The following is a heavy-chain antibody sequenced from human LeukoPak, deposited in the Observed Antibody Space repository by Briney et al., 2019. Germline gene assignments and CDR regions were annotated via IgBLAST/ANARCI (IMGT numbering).Heavy chain of an antibody. J-gene: IGHJ4*02. CDR3: ARGSLLLLFDY. CDR2: IYHSGST. D-gene: IGHD3-22*01. CDR1: GGSFSGYY. V-gene: IGHV4-34*01. Sequence: SETLSLTCAVYGGSFSGYYWSWIRQPPGKGLEWIGEIYHSGSTNYNPSLKSRVTISVDKSKNQFSLKLSSVTAADTAVYYCARGSLLLLFDYWGQGTLVTVSS.